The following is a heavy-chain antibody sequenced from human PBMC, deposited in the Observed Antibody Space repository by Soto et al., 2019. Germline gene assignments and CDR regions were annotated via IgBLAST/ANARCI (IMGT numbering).Heavy chain of an antibody. J-gene: IGHJ6*02. CDR2: IYYSGNT. D-gene: IGHD3-10*01. V-gene: IGHV4-39*01. CDR3: ARRGTMVRGVIITNSGYYYGMDV. CDR1: GGSISSSSYY. Sequence: SETLSLTCTVSGGSISSSSYYWGWIRQPPGKGLEWIGSIYYSGNTYCNPSLKSRVTISVDTAKNQFSLKLSSVTAADTAVYYCARRGTMVRGVIITNSGYYYGMDVWGQGTTVT.